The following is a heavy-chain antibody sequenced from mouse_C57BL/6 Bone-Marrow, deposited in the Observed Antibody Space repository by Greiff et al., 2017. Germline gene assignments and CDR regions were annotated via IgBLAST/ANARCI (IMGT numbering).Heavy chain of an antibody. J-gene: IGHJ3*01. Sequence: QVQLQQSGAELVRPGTSVKLSCKASGYTFTSYWMHWVKQRPGQGLEWIGVIDPSDSYTNYNQKFKGKATLTVDTSSSTAYMQLSSLTSEDSAVYYCARETAQATFAYWGQGTLVTVSA. CDR2: IDPSDSYT. D-gene: IGHD3-2*02. CDR3: ARETAQATFAY. V-gene: IGHV1-59*01. CDR1: GYTFTSYW.